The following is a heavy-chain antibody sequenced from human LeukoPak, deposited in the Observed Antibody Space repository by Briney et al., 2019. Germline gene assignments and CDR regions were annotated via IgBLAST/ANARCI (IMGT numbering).Heavy chain of an antibody. V-gene: IGHV1-69*04. J-gene: IGHJ4*02. CDR2: IIPILGIA. D-gene: IGHD6-13*01. Sequence: ASVKVSCKASGGTFSSYAISWVRQAPGQGLEWMGRIIPILGIANYAQKFQGRVTITADKSTSTACMELSSLRSEDTAVYYCARGGKQQLFDYWGQGTLVTVSS. CDR1: GGTFSSYA. CDR3: ARGGKQQLFDY.